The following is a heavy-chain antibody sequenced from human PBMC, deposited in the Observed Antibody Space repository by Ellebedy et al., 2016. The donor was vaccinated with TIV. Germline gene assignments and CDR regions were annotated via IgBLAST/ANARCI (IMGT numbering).Heavy chain of an antibody. V-gene: IGHV1-18*01. CDR3: ARGNYYDSSGYYSGTFDY. J-gene: IGHJ4*02. Sequence: AASVKVSCKASGYTFTSYGISWVRQAPGQGLEWMGWISVNSGNTNYGQKFQDRVTLTTDTSTSTAYMELRSLRSDDTAVYFCARGNYYDSSGYYSGTFDYWGQGTLVTVSS. CDR2: ISVNSGNT. CDR1: GYTFTSYG. D-gene: IGHD3-22*01.